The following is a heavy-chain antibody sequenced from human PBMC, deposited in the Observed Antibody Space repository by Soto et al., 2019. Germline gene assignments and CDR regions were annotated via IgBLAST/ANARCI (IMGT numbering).Heavy chain of an antibody. CDR1: GFTFNTHC. CDR3: VAWGTSTSNP. J-gene: IGHJ5*02. D-gene: IGHD1-1*01. CDR2: TKPDGSEK. V-gene: IGHV3-7*01. Sequence: GGSLRLSFAASGFTFNTHCMSWVRQAPGKGLEWVAHTKPDGSEKYYVDSARGRFTISRDNARNSLYLQMNSLRADDTALYYCVAWGTSTSNPWGQGTLVTVS.